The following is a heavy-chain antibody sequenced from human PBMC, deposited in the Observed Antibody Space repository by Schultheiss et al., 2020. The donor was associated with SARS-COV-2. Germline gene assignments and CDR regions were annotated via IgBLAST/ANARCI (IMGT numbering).Heavy chain of an antibody. CDR3: ARDGYGSGWANWFDT. CDR1: GGSFSGYY. V-gene: IGHV4-34*01. Sequence: SETLSLTCAVYGGSFSGYYWSWIRQPPGKGLEWIGEINHSGSTNYNPSLKSRVTISVDTSKNQFSLKLSSVTAADTAVYYCARDGYGSGWANWFDTWGQGTLVTVSS. J-gene: IGHJ5*02. D-gene: IGHD6-19*01. CDR2: INHSGST.